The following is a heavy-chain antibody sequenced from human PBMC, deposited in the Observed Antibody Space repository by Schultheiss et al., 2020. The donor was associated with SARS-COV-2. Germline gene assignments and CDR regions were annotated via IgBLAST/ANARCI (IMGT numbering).Heavy chain of an antibody. V-gene: IGHV4-31*03. CDR2: IYYSGST. Sequence: SQTLSLTCTVSGGSISSGGYYWSWIRQHPGKGLEWIGYIYYSGSTNYNPSLKSRVTISVDTSKNQFSLKLSSVTAADTAVYYCASYYSSSWYYFQHWGQGTLVTVSS. CDR1: GGSISSGGYY. CDR3: ASYYSSSWYYFQH. J-gene: IGHJ1*01. D-gene: IGHD6-13*01.